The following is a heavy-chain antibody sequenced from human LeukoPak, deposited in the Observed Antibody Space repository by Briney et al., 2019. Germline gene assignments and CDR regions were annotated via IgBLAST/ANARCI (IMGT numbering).Heavy chain of an antibody. CDR2: IYYSGST. Sequence: PSETLSLTCTVSGGSVSSGSYYWSWIQQPPGKGLEWIGYIYYSGSTNYNPSLKSRVTISVDTSKNQFSLKLSSVTAADTAVYYCARGRFAGIGYWGLGTLVTVSS. D-gene: IGHD6-13*01. V-gene: IGHV4-61*01. J-gene: IGHJ4*02. CDR1: GGSVSSGSYY. CDR3: ARGRFAGIGY.